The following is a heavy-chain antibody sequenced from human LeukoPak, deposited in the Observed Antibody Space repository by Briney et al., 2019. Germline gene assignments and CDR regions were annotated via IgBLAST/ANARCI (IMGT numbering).Heavy chain of an antibody. J-gene: IGHJ3*02. CDR2: ISGSGTTI. CDR3: AKDRSSNWPYDAFDI. V-gene: IGHV3-48*04. Sequence: GSLRLSCAASGFNFNEYSMNWVRQAPGKGLEWISYISGSGTTIYYAASVKGRCTTSRDNAQNLVYLQMDSLRAEDTAVYYCAKDRSSNWPYDAFDIWGQGTMVTVSS. D-gene: IGHD6-13*01. CDR1: GFNFNEYS.